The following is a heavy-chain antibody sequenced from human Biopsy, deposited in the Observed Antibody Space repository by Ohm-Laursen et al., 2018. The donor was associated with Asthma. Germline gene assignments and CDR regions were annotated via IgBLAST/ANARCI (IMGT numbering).Heavy chain of an antibody. CDR3: ARDLHPTNHLGELSEGFDY. CDR2: ISYDGSNK. Sequence: SLRLSCSASGFTFSSYGMHWVRQAPGKGLEWVAVISYDGSNKYYADSVKGRFTISRDNSKNTLYLQMNSLRAEDTAVYYCARDLHPTNHLGELSEGFDYWGQGALVTVSS. D-gene: IGHD3-16*02. CDR1: GFTFSSYG. J-gene: IGHJ4*02. V-gene: IGHV3-30*03.